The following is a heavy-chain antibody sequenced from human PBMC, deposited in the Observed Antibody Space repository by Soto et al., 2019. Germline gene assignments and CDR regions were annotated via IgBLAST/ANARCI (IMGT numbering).Heavy chain of an antibody. Sequence: PSETLSLTCTVSGGSISSSSYYWGWIRQPPGKGLEWIGSIYYSGSTYYNPSLKSRVTISVDTSKNQFSLKLSSVTAADTAVYYCATLAGFLEWLLSRNHYYYYGMDVWGQGTTVTVSS. CDR3: ATLAGFLEWLLSRNHYYYYGMDV. CDR1: GGSISSSSYY. V-gene: IGHV4-39*01. CDR2: IYYSGST. D-gene: IGHD3-3*01. J-gene: IGHJ6*02.